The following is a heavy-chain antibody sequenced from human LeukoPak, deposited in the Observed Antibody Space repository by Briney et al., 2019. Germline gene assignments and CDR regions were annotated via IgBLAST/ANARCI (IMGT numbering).Heavy chain of an antibody. CDR3: ASVTAYYGRDAFDI. CDR1: GYTFTSYA. CDR2: INAGNGNT. D-gene: IGHD3-10*01. V-gene: IGHV1-3*01. J-gene: IGHJ3*02. Sequence: GASVKVSCKASGYTFTSYAMHWVRQAPGQRLEWMGWINAGNGNTKYSQKFQGRVTITRDTSASSAYMELSSLRSEDTAVYYCASVTAYYGRDAFDIWGQGTMVTVSS.